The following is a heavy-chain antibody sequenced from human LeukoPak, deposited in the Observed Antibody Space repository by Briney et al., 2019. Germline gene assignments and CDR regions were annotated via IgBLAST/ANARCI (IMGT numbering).Heavy chain of an antibody. Sequence: SETLSLTCAVYGGSFSGYYWSWIRQPPGKGLEWIGEINHSGSTNYNPSLKSRVTISVDTSKNQFSLKLSSVTAADTAVYYYARYSNYDILTGTNPPDGAFDIWGQGTMVTVSS. D-gene: IGHD3-9*01. CDR3: ARYSNYDILTGTNPPDGAFDI. CDR1: GGSFSGYY. J-gene: IGHJ3*02. CDR2: INHSGST. V-gene: IGHV4-34*01.